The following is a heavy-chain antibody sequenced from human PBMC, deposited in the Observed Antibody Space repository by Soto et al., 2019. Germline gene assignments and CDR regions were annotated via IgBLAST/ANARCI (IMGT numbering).Heavy chain of an antibody. CDR3: ARGLRVAARLGTYYYGMDV. CDR2: INHSGST. Sequence: SETLSLTCAVYGGSFSGYYWSWIRQPPGKGLEWIGEINHSGSTNYNPSLKSRVTISVDTSRNQFSLKLSSVTAADTAVYYCARGLRVAARLGTYYYGMDVWGQGTTVTVSS. CDR1: GGSFSGYY. J-gene: IGHJ6*02. V-gene: IGHV4-34*01. D-gene: IGHD6-6*01.